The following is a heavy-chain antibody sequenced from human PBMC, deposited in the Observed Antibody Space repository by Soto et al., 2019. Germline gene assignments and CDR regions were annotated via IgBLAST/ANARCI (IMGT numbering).Heavy chain of an antibody. CDR1: GCSISNYY. D-gene: IGHD3-22*01. CDR3: ARFYDSSGSNWFDP. Sequence: SSETLSLTCPVSGCSISNYYCNWIRQPPGEGLEWIGYIHNTGSTNYNPSLTSRVTMSLDTSKNQFSLKLSSVTAADTAVYYCARFYDSSGSNWFDPWGQGTLVTVPS. V-gene: IGHV4-59*01. CDR2: IHNTGST. J-gene: IGHJ5*02.